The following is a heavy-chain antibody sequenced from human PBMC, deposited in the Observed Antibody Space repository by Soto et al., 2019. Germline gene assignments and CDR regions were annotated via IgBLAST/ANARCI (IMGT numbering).Heavy chain of an antibody. CDR1: GFTFSNAW. CDR3: TTPLPHRSGYESAFDY. CDR2: IKSKTDGGTT. J-gene: IGHJ4*02. Sequence: EVQLVESGGGLVKPGGSLRLSCAASGFTFSNAWMSWVRQAPGKGLEWVGRIKSKTDGGTTDYAAPVKGRFTISRDDSKNTLYLQMNSLKTEDTAVYYCTTPLPHRSGYESAFDYWGQGTLVTVSS. V-gene: IGHV3-15*01. D-gene: IGHD5-12*01.